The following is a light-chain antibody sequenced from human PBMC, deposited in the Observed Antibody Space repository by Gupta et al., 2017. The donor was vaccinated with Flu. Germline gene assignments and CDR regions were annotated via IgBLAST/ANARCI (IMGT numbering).Light chain of an antibody. V-gene: IGLV3-25*03. J-gene: IGLJ2*01. CDR3: QSADSSETYVV. CDR2: KDN. Sequence: SVSVSPGQTARITCSGDALPNQFAYWYQQKPGQAPLLVIRKDNERPSGIPERFSGSSSGTTVTLTISGVQAEDEADYYCQSADSSETYVVFGGGTRLTVL. CDR1: ALPNQF.